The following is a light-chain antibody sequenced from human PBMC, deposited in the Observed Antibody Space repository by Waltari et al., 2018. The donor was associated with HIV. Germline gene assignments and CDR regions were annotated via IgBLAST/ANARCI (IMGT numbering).Light chain of an antibody. V-gene: IGLV2-11*01. Sequence: QSALTQPRSVSGSPGQSVTISCTGTSSDVGGYDSVFWYLQHPGKVPKLIIYEVITAPSGVPDRFSDSKSGNTASLTISGLQTEDEADYFCCSYAGTYTYVLFGGGTKLTVL. CDR3: CSYAGTYTYVL. CDR1: SSDVGGYDS. CDR2: EVI. J-gene: IGLJ3*02.